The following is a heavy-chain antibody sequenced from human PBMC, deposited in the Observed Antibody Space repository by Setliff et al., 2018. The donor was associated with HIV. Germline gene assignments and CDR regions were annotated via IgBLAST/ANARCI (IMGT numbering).Heavy chain of an antibody. CDR2: INAYNGNT. J-gene: IGHJ6*02. CDR3: ARDAWVEFLEWTFYGMDV. CDR1: GYTFTSYA. Sequence: ASVKVSCKASGYTFTSYAMHWVRQAPGQRLEWMGWINAYNGNTNYAQKLQGRVTMTTDTSTTTAYMELRSLRSDDTAVYYCARDAWVEFLEWTFYGMDVWGQGTTVTVSS. V-gene: IGHV1-18*01. D-gene: IGHD3-3*02.